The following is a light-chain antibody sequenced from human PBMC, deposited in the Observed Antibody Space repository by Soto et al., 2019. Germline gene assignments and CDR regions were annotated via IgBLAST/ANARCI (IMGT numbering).Light chain of an antibody. CDR3: QQRSNWPLMYT. Sequence: EIVLTQSPATLSLSPGERATLSCRASQSVSSYLAWYQQKPGQAPRLLIYEASNRATGIPARFSGSGSGTDFTLTISSLEAEDFAVYYCQQRSNWPLMYTFGQGTKLEIK. CDR1: QSVSSY. J-gene: IGKJ2*01. V-gene: IGKV3-11*01. CDR2: EAS.